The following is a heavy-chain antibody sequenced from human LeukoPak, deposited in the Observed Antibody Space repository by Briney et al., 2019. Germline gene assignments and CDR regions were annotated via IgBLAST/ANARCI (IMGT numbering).Heavy chain of an antibody. Sequence: GGSLRLSCAASGLTFSTYGMSWVRQAPGKGLEWVAIIGGSGETTIYGDSVKGRLTISRDNSKNTVYLQMNSLRDEDTAVYYCARDTRRGDYVTYWGQGTLVTVST. CDR1: GLTFSTYG. J-gene: IGHJ4*02. CDR3: ARDTRRGDYVTY. V-gene: IGHV3-23*01. D-gene: IGHD3-10*01. CDR2: IGGSGETT.